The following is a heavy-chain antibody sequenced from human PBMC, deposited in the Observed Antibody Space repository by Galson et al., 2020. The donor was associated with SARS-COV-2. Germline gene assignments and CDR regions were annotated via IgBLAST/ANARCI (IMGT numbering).Heavy chain of an antibody. CDR3: ARDLYDWNDLTNRYYYGMDV. Sequence: ASVKVSCKASGGTFSSYAISWVRQAPGQGLEWMGRIIPILGIANYAQKFQGRVTITADKSTSTAYMELSSLRSEDTAVYYCARDLYDWNDLTNRYYYGMDVWGQGTTVTVSS. J-gene: IGHJ6*02. CDR2: IIPILGIA. D-gene: IGHD1-20*01. V-gene: IGHV1-69*04. CDR1: GGTFSSYA.